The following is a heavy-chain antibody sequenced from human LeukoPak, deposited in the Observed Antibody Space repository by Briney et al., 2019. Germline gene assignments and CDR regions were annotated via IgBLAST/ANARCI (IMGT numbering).Heavy chain of an antibody. V-gene: IGHV1-18*01. D-gene: IGHD3-22*01. Sequence: ASVKVPCKASGYTFTSYGISWVRQAPGQGLEWMGWISAYNGNTNYAQKLQGRATMTTDTSTSTAYMELRSLRSDDTAVYYCARVRVYYYDSSGYPSDYWGQGTLVTVSS. CDR1: GYTFTSYG. J-gene: IGHJ4*02. CDR2: ISAYNGNT. CDR3: ARVRVYYYDSSGYPSDY.